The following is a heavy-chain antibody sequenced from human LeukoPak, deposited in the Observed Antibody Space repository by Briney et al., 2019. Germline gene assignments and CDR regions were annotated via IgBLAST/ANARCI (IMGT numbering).Heavy chain of an antibody. CDR3: ARDGKFGWFDP. J-gene: IGHJ5*02. D-gene: IGHD3-16*01. Sequence: ASVKVSCKASGYTFTSYGINWLRQAPGQGLEWMGWISAYNGNTNYAQKIQGRVTMTTDTYTSTACMELRSVRSDDTAVYYCARDGKFGWFDPWGQGTLVTVSS. V-gene: IGHV1-18*01. CDR1: GYTFTSYG. CDR2: ISAYNGNT.